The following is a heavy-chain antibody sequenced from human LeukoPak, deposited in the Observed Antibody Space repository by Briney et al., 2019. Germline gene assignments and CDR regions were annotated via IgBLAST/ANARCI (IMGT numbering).Heavy chain of an antibody. CDR3: ARDRCSSTSCPYRSNYYYYGMDV. Sequence: ASVKVSCKASGGTFSSYAISWVRQAPGQGLEWMGGIIPIFGTANYAQKFQGRVTITADESTSTAYMELSSLRSEDTAVYYCARDRCSSTSCPYRSNYYYYGMDVGGKGTTVTVSS. V-gene: IGHV1-69*13. CDR2: IIPIFGTA. D-gene: IGHD2-2*01. J-gene: IGHJ6*04. CDR1: GGTFSSYA.